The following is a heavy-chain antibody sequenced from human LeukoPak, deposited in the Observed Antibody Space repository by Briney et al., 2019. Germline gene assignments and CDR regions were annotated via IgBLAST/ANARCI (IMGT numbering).Heavy chain of an antibody. D-gene: IGHD4-17*01. J-gene: IGHJ4*02. V-gene: IGHV3-21*01. CDR2: ISSSSSYI. Sequence: GGSLRLSCAASGFTFSSYSMNWVRQAPGKGLEWVSSISSSSSYIYYADSVKGRFTISRDNAKNSLYLQMNSLRAEDTAVYYCGRDPSMTTVTTRENYWGQGTLVTVSS. CDR3: GRDPSMTTVTTRENY. CDR1: GFTFSSYS.